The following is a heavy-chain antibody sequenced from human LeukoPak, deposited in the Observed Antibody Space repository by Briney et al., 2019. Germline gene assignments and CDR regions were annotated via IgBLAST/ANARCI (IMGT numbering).Heavy chain of an antibody. CDR3: AKAARRLQDGDAFDI. CDR1: GFTFDDYA. J-gene: IGHJ3*02. CDR2: ISWNSGSV. V-gene: IGHV3-9*01. D-gene: IGHD2-15*01. Sequence: PGRSLRLSCAASGFTFDDYAMHWVRQAPGKGLEWVSGISWNSGSVGYADSVKGRFTISRDNAKNSLYLQMNSLRAEDTALYYCAKAARRLQDGDAFDIWGQGTMVTVSS.